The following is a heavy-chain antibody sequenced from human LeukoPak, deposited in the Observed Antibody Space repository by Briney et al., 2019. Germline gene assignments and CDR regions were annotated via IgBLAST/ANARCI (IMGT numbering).Heavy chain of an antibody. CDR3: ARGGYYYGSGSPDYFDY. CDR2: ISSNGGST. J-gene: IGHJ4*02. Sequence: SCKASGGTFSSYAMHWVRQAPGKGLEYVSAISSNGGSTYYANSVKGRFTISRDNSKNTLYLQMGSLRAEDMAVYYCARGGYYYGSGSPDYFDYWGQGTLVTVSS. CDR1: GGTFSSYA. D-gene: IGHD3-10*01. V-gene: IGHV3-64*01.